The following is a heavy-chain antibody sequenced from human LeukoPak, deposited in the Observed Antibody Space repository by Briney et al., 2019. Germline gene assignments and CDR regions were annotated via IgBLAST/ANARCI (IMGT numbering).Heavy chain of an antibody. D-gene: IGHD2-15*01. J-gene: IGHJ1*01. CDR3: AGHGHRYSRD. Sequence: SETLSLTCTVSGDSVSSGYWNWIRQPPGKGLEWIGYIYDSGITDYSPSLKSRLTISVDTSNNQFSLSLSSVTAADTAVYYCAGHGHRYSRDWGQGILVTVSS. CDR2: IYDSGIT. CDR1: GDSVSSGY. V-gene: IGHV4-59*08.